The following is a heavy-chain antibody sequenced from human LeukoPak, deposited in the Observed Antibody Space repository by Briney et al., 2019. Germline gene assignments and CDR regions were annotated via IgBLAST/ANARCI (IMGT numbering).Heavy chain of an antibody. J-gene: IGHJ4*02. D-gene: IGHD2-2*01. Sequence: GGSLRLSCAASGFTFSSYWMHWVRQAPGKGLVWVSRIHTDGSVTNYADSVKGRFTISRDNAKNSLYLQMNSLRAEDTAVYYCARNLPAADYWGQGTLVTVSS. CDR2: IHTDGSVT. V-gene: IGHV3-74*01. CDR3: ARNLPAADY. CDR1: GFTFSSYW.